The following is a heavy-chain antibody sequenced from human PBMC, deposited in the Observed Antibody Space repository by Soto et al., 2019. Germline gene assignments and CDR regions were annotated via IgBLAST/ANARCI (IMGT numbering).Heavy chain of an antibody. J-gene: IGHJ6*02. CDR3: ARDHPYSGSTMSYYGMDV. CDR1: GFTFSSYG. V-gene: IGHV3-33*01. D-gene: IGHD1-26*01. Sequence: QVQLVESGGGVVQPGRSLRLSCAASGFTFSSYGMHWVRQAPGKGLEWVAVIWYDGSNKYYADSVKGRFTISRDNSKNPLYLQMNSLRAEDTAVYYCARDHPYSGSTMSYYGMDVWGQGTTVTVSS. CDR2: IWYDGSNK.